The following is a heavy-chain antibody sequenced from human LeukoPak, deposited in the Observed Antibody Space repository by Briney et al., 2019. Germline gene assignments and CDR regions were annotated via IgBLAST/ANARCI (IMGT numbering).Heavy chain of an antibody. CDR2: VYHRGTT. J-gene: IGHJ3*02. CDR1: GYSITSGSY. Sequence: SDTLSLTCTVSGYSITSGSYWGWIRPPPGKGLEWIANVYHRGTTYYNPSLKSRLTISVDTSKNPFSLRLSSLSAADTAIYYCARFADTNYDAFDIWGQGTLVTVSS. V-gene: IGHV4-38-2*02. D-gene: IGHD1-7*01. CDR3: ARFADTNYDAFDI.